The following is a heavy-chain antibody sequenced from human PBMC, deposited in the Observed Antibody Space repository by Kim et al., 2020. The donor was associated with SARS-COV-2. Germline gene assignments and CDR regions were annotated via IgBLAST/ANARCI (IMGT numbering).Heavy chain of an antibody. J-gene: IGHJ4*02. CDR1: GGSISSGGFH. D-gene: IGHD3-22*01. CDR2: IYNSGNT. Sequence: SETLSLTCTVSGGSISSGGFHWSWIRQKSGKGLEWIGHIYNSGNTYYNLALKSRVRILEDSSKNQFSLHLSSVTAADTAVYYCARIPYYYDSSGPPDQWGQGALVTVSS. CDR3: ARIPYYYDSSGPPDQ. V-gene: IGHV4-31*03.